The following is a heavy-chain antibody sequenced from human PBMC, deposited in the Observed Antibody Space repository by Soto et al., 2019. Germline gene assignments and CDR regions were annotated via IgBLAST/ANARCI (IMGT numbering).Heavy chain of an antibody. V-gene: IGHV4-34*01. D-gene: IGHD2-2*01. J-gene: IGHJ4*02. CDR1: GGSFSGYY. CDR2: INHSGST. Sequence: SETLSLTCAVYGGSFSGYYWSWIRQPPGKGLEWIGEINHSGSTNYNPSLKSRVTISVDTSKNQLSLKLTSVTAADTAVHYCARGPFCSGTSCYRDFDYWGQGTLVTVS. CDR3: ARGPFCSGTSCYRDFDY.